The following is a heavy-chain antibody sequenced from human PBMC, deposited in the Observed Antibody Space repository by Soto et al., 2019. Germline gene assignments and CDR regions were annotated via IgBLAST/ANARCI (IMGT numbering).Heavy chain of an antibody. D-gene: IGHD2-15*01. V-gene: IGHV1-69*08. CDR1: GGTFSSYT. Sequence: QVQLVQSGAEVKKPGSSVKVSCKASGGTFSSYTISWVRQAPGQGLEWMGRIIPILGIANYAQKFQGRVTITADKSTRTAYMELSSLRSEDTAVYYCARDRLGYCSGGSCYRGYYYYGMDVWGQGTTVTVSS. J-gene: IGHJ6*02. CDR3: ARDRLGYCSGGSCYRGYYYYGMDV. CDR2: IIPILGIA.